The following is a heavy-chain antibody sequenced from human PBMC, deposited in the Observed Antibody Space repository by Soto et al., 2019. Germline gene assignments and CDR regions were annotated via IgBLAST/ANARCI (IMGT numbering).Heavy chain of an antibody. CDR1: LFSLSTRVMC. D-gene: IGHD6-19*01. V-gene: IGHV2-70*01. CDR3: ARKIIAVASGYYYYYGMDV. J-gene: IGHJ6*02. Sequence: SGPTLVNPTQTLTLTCTFSLFSLSTRVMCVSWIRHPPGNALEWLALIYWDDDKYYSTSLKTRLTISKDTSKNQVVLTMTNMDPVDTATYYCARKIIAVASGYYYYYGMDVWGQGTTVTAP. CDR2: IYWDDDK.